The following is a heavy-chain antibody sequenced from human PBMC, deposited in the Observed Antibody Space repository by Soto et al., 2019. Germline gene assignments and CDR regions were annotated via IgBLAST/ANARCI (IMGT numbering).Heavy chain of an antibody. Sequence: SETLSLTCTVSGDSISSNNNYWSWIRQPPGEGLEWIGFISYSGTTSYSPSLKSRVAISLDTSKNQFSLSLSSVTAADTAVYYCARECSGGSCYSGYYYGMDVWGQGTTVPVSS. CDR3: ARECSGGSCYSGYYYGMDV. J-gene: IGHJ6*02. D-gene: IGHD2-15*01. CDR2: ISYSGTT. V-gene: IGHV4-30-4*01. CDR1: GDSISSNNNY.